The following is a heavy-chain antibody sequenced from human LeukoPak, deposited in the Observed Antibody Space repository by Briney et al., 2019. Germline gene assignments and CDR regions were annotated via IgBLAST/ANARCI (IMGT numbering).Heavy chain of an antibody. Sequence: GGSLRLSCAASGFTFSSYGMHWVRQAPGKGLEWVAFIRYDGSNKYYADSVKGRFTISRDNSKNTLYLQMNSLRAEDTAVYYCAKMGGILEWLDYYYYMDVWGKGTTVTVSS. D-gene: IGHD3-3*01. J-gene: IGHJ6*03. CDR1: GFTFSSYG. CDR3: AKMGGILEWLDYYYYMDV. CDR2: IRYDGSNK. V-gene: IGHV3-30*02.